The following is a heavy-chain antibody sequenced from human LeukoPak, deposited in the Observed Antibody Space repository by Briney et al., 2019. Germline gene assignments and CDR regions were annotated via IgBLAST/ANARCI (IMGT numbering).Heavy chain of an antibody. D-gene: IGHD3-22*01. CDR3: AKYDSSGYYFDY. CDR2: ISGSGGST. J-gene: IGHJ4*02. V-gene: IGHV3-23*01. Sequence: GRSLRLSCAASGFTFSSYAMTWVRQAPGKGLEWVSVISGSGGSTYYADSVKGRFTISRDNSKNTLCLQMNSLRAEDTAVYYCAKYDSSGYYFDYWGQGTLVTVSS. CDR1: GFTFSSYA.